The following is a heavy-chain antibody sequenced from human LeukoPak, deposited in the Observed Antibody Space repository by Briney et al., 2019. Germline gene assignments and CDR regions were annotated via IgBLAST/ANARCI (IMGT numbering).Heavy chain of an antibody. CDR1: GGSISSSSYY. Sequence: SETLSLTCTVSGGSISSSSYYWGWIRQPPGKGLEWIGSIYYSGSTYYNPSLKSRVTISVDTSKNQFSLKLSSVTAADTAVYYCARDATMMGNYFNYWGQGTLVTVSS. CDR3: ARDATMMGNYFNY. J-gene: IGHJ4*02. D-gene: IGHD5-12*01. CDR2: IYYSGST. V-gene: IGHV4-39*07.